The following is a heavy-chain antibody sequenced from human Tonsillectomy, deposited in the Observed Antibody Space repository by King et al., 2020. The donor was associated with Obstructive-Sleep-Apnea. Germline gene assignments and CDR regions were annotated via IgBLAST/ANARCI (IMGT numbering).Heavy chain of an antibody. D-gene: IGHD3-10*01. Sequence: VQLVESGGGLVKPGGSLRLSCAASGFTFSEYYMSWIRQAPGKGLEWVSYISSGGDTIYYGDSVKGRFTISRDAAKNSLYLQMTSLRAEDTAVYYCAKGSGSLLYYYYGMDVWGQGTTVTVSS. J-gene: IGHJ6*02. CDR3: AKGSGSLLYYYYGMDV. V-gene: IGHV3-11*01. CDR2: ISSGGDTI. CDR1: GFTFSEYY.